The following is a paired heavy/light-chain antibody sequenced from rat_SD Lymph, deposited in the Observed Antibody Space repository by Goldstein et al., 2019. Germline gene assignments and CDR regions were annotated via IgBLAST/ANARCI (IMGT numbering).Light chain of an antibody. CDR2: GAS. J-gene: IGKJ1*01. CDR1: ESVRSS. V-gene: IGKV3S5*01. CDR3: QQSRNDPT. Sequence: DIVLTQSPALAVSLGQRATISCRASESVRSSMHWYQQKSGQQPKLLIYGASNLASGVPARFSGSGSGTDFTFTIDPVEADDIATYYCQQSRNDPTFGGGTKLELK.
Heavy chain of an antibody. CDR1: GFTFSNYG. J-gene: IGHJ1*01. Sequence: EVQLVESGGGLVQPGRSLKLSCLASGFTFSNYGMNWIRQAPGKGLEWVASISSSSSYIYYADTVKGRFTISRDNAKNTLYLQMTSLRSEDTALYYCARQRYYYSAFDFWGPGTMVTVSS. CDR3: ARQRYYYSAFDF. V-gene: IGHV5-34*01. CDR2: ISSSSSYI. D-gene: IGHD1-2*01.